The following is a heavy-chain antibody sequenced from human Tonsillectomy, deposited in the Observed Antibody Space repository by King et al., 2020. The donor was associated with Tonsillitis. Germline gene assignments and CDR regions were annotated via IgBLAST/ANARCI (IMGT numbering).Heavy chain of an antibody. CDR1: GGSISSGSYY. CDR3: ARVLARAWFDP. J-gene: IGHJ5*02. D-gene: IGHD6-13*01. V-gene: IGHV4-61*02. Sequence: VQLQESGPGLVKPSQTLSLTCTVSGGSISSGSYYWSWIRQPAGKGLEWVGHIYTSGGTNYNPSLKSRVTISVDTSKNQFSLRLSSVTAADTAVYYCARVLARAWFDPWGQGTLVTVSS. CDR2: IYTSGGT.